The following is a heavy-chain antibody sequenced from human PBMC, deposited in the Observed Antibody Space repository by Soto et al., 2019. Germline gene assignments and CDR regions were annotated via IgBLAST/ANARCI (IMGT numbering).Heavy chain of an antibody. CDR1: GYSLSKYW. J-gene: IGHJ4*02. CDR2: IYPGDSDT. CDR3: VRSSEGGFNTGDF. V-gene: IGHV5-51*01. Sequence: GGALKISRVISGYSLSKYWIGWGGQSPGKGLEWMGAIYPGDSDTRYSASFRDQVKFSVDQSTNTVYIQWHSLESADNGIYYCVRSSEGGFNTGDFWGQGTRVTVSS. D-gene: IGHD2-8*02.